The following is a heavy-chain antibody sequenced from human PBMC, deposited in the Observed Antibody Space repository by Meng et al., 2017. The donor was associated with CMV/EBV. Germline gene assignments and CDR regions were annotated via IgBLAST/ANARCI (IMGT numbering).Heavy chain of an antibody. V-gene: IGHV4-34*01. Sequence: GSLRLSCAVYGGSFSGYYWSWIRQPPGKGLEWIGEINHSGGTNYNPSLKSRVTISVDTSKNQFSLKLSSVTAADTAVYYCARGMVVPSPYYYYYYGMDVWGQGTTVTVSS. CDR2: INHSGGT. CDR3: ARGMVVPSPYYYYYYGMDV. D-gene: IGHD2-15*01. J-gene: IGHJ6*02. CDR1: GGSFSGYY.